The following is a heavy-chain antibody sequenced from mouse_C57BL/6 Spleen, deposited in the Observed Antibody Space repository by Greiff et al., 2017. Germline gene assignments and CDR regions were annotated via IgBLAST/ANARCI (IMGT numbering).Heavy chain of an antibody. CDR1: GFNIKNTY. CDR3: ARPYYGSSYWYFDV. V-gene: IGHV14-3*01. Sequence: EVKVVESVAELVRPGASVKLSCTASGFNIKNTYLHWVKQRPEQGLEWIGRIDPANGNTKYAPKFQGKATITADTSSNTAYLQLSSLTSEDTAIYYCARPYYGSSYWYFDVWGTGTTGTVSS. CDR2: IDPANGNT. J-gene: IGHJ1*03. D-gene: IGHD1-1*01.